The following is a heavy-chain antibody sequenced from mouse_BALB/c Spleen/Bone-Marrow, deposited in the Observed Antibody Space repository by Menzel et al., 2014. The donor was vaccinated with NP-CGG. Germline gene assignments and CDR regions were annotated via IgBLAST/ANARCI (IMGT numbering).Heavy chain of an antibody. J-gene: IGHJ4*01. CDR1: GYAFTNYW. V-gene: IGHV1-63*01. CDR2: IYPGSGNT. D-gene: IGHD1-2*01. CDR3: ARPQFISGRYYAMDY. Sequence: QVQLQQSGAELVRPGTSVKISCKASGYAFTNYWLDWVKQSPGHGLEWIGDIYPGSGNTYFYEKFKGKATLTADKSSSTAYMQLSSLTSEDSAVYFCARPQFISGRYYAMDYWGQGTSVTVSS.